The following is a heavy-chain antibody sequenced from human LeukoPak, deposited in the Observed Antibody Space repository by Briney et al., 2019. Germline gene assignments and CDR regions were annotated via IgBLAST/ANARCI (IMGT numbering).Heavy chain of an antibody. V-gene: IGHV3-21*01. J-gene: IGHJ4*02. Sequence: GGSLGLSCAASDFTFIYYSMNWVRQAPGKGLEWVSSISTGSSYIYYADSVKGRFIISRDNAKNSLYLQMNSLRAEDTAVYYCATTTGTTFYWGQGTLVTVSS. CDR3: ATTTGTTFY. CDR1: DFTFIYYS. D-gene: IGHD1-1*01. CDR2: ISTGSSYI.